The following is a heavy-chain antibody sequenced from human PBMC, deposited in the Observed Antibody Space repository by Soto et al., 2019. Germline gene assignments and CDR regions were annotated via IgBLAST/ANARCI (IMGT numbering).Heavy chain of an antibody. D-gene: IGHD3-9*01. CDR2: IYPGNSGT. V-gene: IGHV5-51*01. Sequence: PGESLKISCKGSGYIFTSYWIGWVRQMPGKGLEWMGSIYPGNSGTRYSPSFQGQVTISADKSITTAYLQWSSLKPSDTAMYYCARHGVGDILTGQPDYWGQGTLVTVCS. J-gene: IGHJ4*02. CDR1: GYIFTSYW. CDR3: ARHGVGDILTGQPDY.